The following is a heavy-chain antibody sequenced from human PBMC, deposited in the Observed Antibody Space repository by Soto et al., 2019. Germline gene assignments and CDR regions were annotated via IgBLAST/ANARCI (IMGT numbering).Heavy chain of an antibody. CDR1: GFSFSSFA. Sequence: EVQLLESGGGFIHPGGSLRLSCAASGFSFSSFAMNWVRQAPGKGLEWVSIISGSADSTFYADSVKGRFTISRDNSKSTLSLQINGLRAEDTAVYYCAKTRGARIYAISVSVMDAWGQGPTVTVSS. J-gene: IGHJ6*02. CDR2: ISGSADST. CDR3: AKTRGARIYAISVSVMDA. D-gene: IGHD2-8*01. V-gene: IGHV3-23*01.